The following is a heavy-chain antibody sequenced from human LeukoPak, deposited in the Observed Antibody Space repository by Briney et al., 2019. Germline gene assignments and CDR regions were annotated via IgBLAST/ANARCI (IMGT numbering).Heavy chain of an antibody. D-gene: IGHD6-13*01. CDR2: ISYDGSNK. V-gene: IGHV3-30*01. J-gene: IGHJ4*02. CDR1: GFTFSSYA. Sequence: GGSLRLSCAASGFTFSSYAMHWVRQAPGKGLEWVAVISYDGSNKYYADSVKGRFTISRDNSKNTLYLQMNSLRAKDTAVYYCAREPVAAAGTDYSGQGTLVTVSS. CDR3: AREPVAAAGTDY.